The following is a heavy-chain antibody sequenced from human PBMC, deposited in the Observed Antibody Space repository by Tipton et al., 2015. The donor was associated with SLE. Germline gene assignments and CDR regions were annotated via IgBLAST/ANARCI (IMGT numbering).Heavy chain of an antibody. D-gene: IGHD3-22*01. CDR3: ARLYYYDSSNYPPDAFDI. CDR2: IYYSGST. CDR1: GGSFSGYY. Sequence: TLSLTCAVYGGSFSGYYWSWIRQPPGKGLEWIGHIYYSGSTNYNPSLRSRVTISVDTSKNQFSLKLSSVTAADTAIYYCARLYYYDSSNYPPDAFDIWGQGTMVTVSS. V-gene: IGHV4-59*07. J-gene: IGHJ3*02.